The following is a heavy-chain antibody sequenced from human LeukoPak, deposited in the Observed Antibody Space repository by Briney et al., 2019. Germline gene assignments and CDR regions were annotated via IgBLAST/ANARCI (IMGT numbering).Heavy chain of an antibody. J-gene: IGHJ4*02. CDR2: IYYSGNT. CDR1: GGSISSSSYY. CDR3: SSSTARPPYPTTHFGY. Sequence: PSETLSLTCTVSGGSISSSSYYWGWIRQPPGKGLEWIATIYYSGNTYYNPSLKSRVTISVDTSKNQFSLKLSSVTAADTAVYYCSSSTARPPYPTTHFGYWGQGTLVAVSS. V-gene: IGHV4-39*01. D-gene: IGHD2-21*02.